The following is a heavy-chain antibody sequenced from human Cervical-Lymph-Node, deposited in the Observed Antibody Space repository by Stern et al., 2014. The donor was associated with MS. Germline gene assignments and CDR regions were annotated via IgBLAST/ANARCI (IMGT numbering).Heavy chain of an antibody. CDR1: GGSISSSSYH. CDR3: ARPDSVNFYYAMDV. J-gene: IGHJ6*02. CDR2: IYYTGST. Sequence: QVQLQESGPGLVKPSETLSLTCIVSGGSISSSSYHWGWIRQPPGKGLEWIGSIYYTGSTYYKPSLKSRVTISKDTSKNQFYLGLSSVTAADTAVYYCARPDSVNFYYAMDVWGQGTTVTVSS. D-gene: IGHD5/OR15-5a*01. V-gene: IGHV4-39*01.